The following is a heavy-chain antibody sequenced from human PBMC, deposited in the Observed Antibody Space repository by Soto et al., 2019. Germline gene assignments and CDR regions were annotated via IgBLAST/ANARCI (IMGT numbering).Heavy chain of an antibody. CDR1: GYTFTSYA. V-gene: IGHV1-3*01. CDR3: ARNRGTVTTLFDP. CDR2: INAGNGNT. J-gene: IGHJ5*02. Sequence: ASVKVSCKASGYTFTSYAMHWVRQAPGQRLEWMGWINAGNGNTKYSQKFQGRVTITRDTSASTAYMELSSLRSEDTAVYYCARNRGTVTTLFDPWGQGTLVTVSS. D-gene: IGHD4-17*01.